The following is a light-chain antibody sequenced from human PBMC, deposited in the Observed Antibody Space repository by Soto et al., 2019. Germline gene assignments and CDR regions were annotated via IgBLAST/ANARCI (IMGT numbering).Light chain of an antibody. J-gene: IGKJ1*01. Sequence: EIVMTQSPVTLSVSPGERATLSCRASQSVSDNLAWYQQKPGQAPRLLIYGTSTRATGIPASFSGSGSGTEFTLTISNLQSEDSAVYYCQQYNNWPSWTFGQGTKVDI. V-gene: IGKV3-15*01. CDR3: QQYNNWPSWT. CDR1: QSVSDN. CDR2: GTS.